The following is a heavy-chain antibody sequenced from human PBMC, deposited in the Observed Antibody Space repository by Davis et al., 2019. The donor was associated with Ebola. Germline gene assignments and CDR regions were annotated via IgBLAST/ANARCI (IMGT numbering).Heavy chain of an antibody. D-gene: IGHD6-19*01. CDR3: ARTIAVAGGVDY. Sequence: PSETLSLTCAVYGGSFSGYYWSWIRQPPGKGLEWIGYIYYSGSTNYNPSLKSRVTISVDTSKNQFSLKLSSVTAADTAVYYCARTIAVAGGVDYWGQGTLVTVSS. CDR1: GGSFSGYY. J-gene: IGHJ4*02. V-gene: IGHV4-59*12. CDR2: IYYSGST.